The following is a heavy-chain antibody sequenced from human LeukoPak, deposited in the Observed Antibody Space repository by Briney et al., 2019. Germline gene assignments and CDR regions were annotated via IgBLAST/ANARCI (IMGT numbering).Heavy chain of an antibody. V-gene: IGHV3-7*01. CDR1: GFTFSSYW. J-gene: IGHJ3*02. D-gene: IGHD1-1*01. CDR2: IKQDGSEK. CDR3: ARDMEPDAFDI. Sequence: GGSLRLSCAASGFTFSSYWMSWVRQAPGKGLEWVANIKQDGSEKYYVDSVKGRFTISRDNAKNSLYLQMNSLRAEDTAIYYCARDMEPDAFDIWGQGTMVTVSS.